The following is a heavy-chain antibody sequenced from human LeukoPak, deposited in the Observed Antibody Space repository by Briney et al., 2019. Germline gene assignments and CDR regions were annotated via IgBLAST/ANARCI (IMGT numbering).Heavy chain of an antibody. CDR1: GYTFTSYG. J-gene: IGHJ4*02. CDR3: ASKVEYGGKILDY. D-gene: IGHD4-23*01. V-gene: IGHV1-18*01. CDR2: ISAYNDNT. Sequence: ASVKVSCKASGYTFTSYGISWVQQAPGQGLEWMGWISAYNDNTNNAQTVQGRVTMTTDTSTSTAYMELRSLRSDDTAVYYCASKVEYGGKILDYWGQGTLVTVSS.